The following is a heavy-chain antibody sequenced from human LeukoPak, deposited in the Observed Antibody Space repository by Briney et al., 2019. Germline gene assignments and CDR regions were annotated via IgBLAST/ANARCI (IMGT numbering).Heavy chain of an antibody. CDR3: ARGPYGFWYFDL. V-gene: IGHV3-74*01. J-gene: IGHJ2*01. CDR2: INSDGSST. Sequence: PGGSLRLSCAASGFTFSSYWMHWVRQAPGKGLVWVSRINSDGSSTTYADSVKGRFTISRDNARNTLFLQMNSLRAEDTAVYYCARGPYGFWYFDLWGRGTLVTVSS. CDR1: GFTFSSYW. D-gene: IGHD4-17*01.